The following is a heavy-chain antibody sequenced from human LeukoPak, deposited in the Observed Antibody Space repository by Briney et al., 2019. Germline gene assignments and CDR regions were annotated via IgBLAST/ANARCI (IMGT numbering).Heavy chain of an antibody. V-gene: IGHV3-33*01. J-gene: IGHJ3*02. Sequence: GVSLRLSCAASGFTFSSYGMHWVRQAPGKGLEWVAVIWYGGSNKYYADSVKGRFTISRDNSKNTLYLQMNSLRAEDTAVYYCARDKYDYGDFDAFDIWGQGTMVTVSS. CDR2: IWYGGSNK. D-gene: IGHD4-17*01. CDR3: ARDKYDYGDFDAFDI. CDR1: GFTFSSYG.